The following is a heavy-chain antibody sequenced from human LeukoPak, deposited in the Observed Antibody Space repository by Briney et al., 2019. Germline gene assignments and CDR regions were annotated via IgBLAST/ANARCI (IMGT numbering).Heavy chain of an antibody. Sequence: SETLSLTCTVSGGSISSGSYYWSWIRQPAGKGLEWIGRIYTSRSTNYNPSLKSRVPISVDPSKNQFSLKLRSLTAPHSAVYYCASPPAGYSSSWYGNWGQGTLVTVSS. D-gene: IGHD6-13*01. V-gene: IGHV4-61*02. CDR2: IYTSRST. CDR3: ASPPAGYSSSWYGN. CDR1: GGSISSGSYY. J-gene: IGHJ4*02.